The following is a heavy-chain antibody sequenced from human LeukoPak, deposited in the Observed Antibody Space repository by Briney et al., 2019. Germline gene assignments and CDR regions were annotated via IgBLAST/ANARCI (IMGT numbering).Heavy chain of an antibody. CDR2: ISGSGGST. J-gene: IGHJ4*02. CDR1: GFTFSSYA. V-gene: IGHV3-23*01. Sequence: GGSLRLSCAASGFTFSSYAVSWVRQAPGKGLEWVSAISGSGGSTYYADSVKGRFTISRDNSKNTLYLQMDSLRAEDTAVYYCAKDRPDYDILTGSSLTDYWGQGTLVTVSS. D-gene: IGHD3-9*01. CDR3: AKDRPDYDILTGSSLTDY.